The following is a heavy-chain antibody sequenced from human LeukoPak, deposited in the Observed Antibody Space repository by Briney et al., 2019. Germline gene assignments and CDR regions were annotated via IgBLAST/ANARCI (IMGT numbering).Heavy chain of an antibody. CDR1: GFSLSTSGMR. D-gene: IGHD2-2*01. CDR3: ARTYCSSTSCYENYFGY. J-gene: IGHJ4*02. V-gene: IGHV2-70*04. Sequence: SGPALVKPTQTLTLTCTFSGFSLSTSGMRVSWIRQPPGKALEWLARIDWDDDKFYSTSLKTRLTISKDTSKNQVVLTMTNMDPVDIATYYCARTYCSSTSCYENYFGYWGQGTLVTVSS. CDR2: IDWDDDK.